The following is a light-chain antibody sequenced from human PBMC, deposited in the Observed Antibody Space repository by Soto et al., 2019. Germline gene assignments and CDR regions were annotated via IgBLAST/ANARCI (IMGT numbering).Light chain of an antibody. J-gene: IGKJ4*01. Sequence: DIQMTQSPSSLSASVGDSVTITCRASQSISNFLNWYQQKPGKAPKLLIYTASSLQSGVPPRFSGIGSGTDFTLSISSLQPEDFATYYCQQSYSTPLTFGGGTKVEIK. V-gene: IGKV1-39*01. CDR3: QQSYSTPLT. CDR2: TAS. CDR1: QSISNF.